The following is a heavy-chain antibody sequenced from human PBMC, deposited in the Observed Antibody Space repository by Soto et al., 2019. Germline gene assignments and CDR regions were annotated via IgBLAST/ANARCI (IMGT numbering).Heavy chain of an antibody. V-gene: IGHV3-30-3*01. CDR2: ISYDGSNK. J-gene: IGHJ6*02. D-gene: IGHD3-10*01. CDR3: ASDMASSSTVYGMDV. Sequence: PWWSLRLSFASSGFTFSSYAMHWVRQAPGKGLEWVAVISYDGSNKYYADSVKGRFTISRDNSKNTLYLQMNSLRAEDTAVYYCASDMASSSTVYGMDVWGQGTTVTVSS. CDR1: GFTFSSYA.